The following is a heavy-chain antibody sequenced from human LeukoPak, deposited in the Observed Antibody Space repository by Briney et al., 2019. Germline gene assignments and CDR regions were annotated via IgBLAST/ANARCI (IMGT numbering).Heavy chain of an antibody. CDR1: GFTFDEYT. D-gene: IGHD3-10*01. CDR2: ITSDGGTK. CDR3: GKGPRRRVGCDGFDF. Sequence: GGSLRLSCAASGFTFDEYTMHWVRQAPGKGLEWVSIITSDGGTKQYADSVKGRFTISRDNSKNSLYLQMNSLRTEDTALYYCGKGPRRRVGCDGFDFLGQGTKVTVSS. V-gene: IGHV3-43*01. J-gene: IGHJ3*01.